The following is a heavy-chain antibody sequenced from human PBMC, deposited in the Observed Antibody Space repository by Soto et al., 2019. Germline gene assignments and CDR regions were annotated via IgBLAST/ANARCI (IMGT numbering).Heavy chain of an antibody. D-gene: IGHD3-16*01. CDR3: ARDRRGGGGFDY. Sequence: QVQLVQSGAEVKKPGSSVKVSCKASGGTFSSYAISWVRQAPGQGLEWMGGIIPIFGTANYVQKFQGRVRITADKSTSTANMELSSRRSGDRAVHYCARDRRGGGGFDYWGQGTLVTVSS. V-gene: IGHV1-69*06. CDR2: IIPIFGTA. CDR1: GGTFSSYA. J-gene: IGHJ4*02.